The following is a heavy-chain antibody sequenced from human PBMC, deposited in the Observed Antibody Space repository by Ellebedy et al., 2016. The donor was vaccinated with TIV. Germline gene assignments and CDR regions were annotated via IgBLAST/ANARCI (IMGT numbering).Heavy chain of an antibody. V-gene: IGHV1-69*13. CDR3: ARVPEGDYGDYAGYYYGMDV. CDR2: IIPIFGTA. D-gene: IGHD4-17*01. J-gene: IGHJ6*02. Sequence: AASVKVSCKASGGTFSSYAISWVRQAPGQGLEWMGGIIPIFGTANYAQKFQGRVTITADESTSTAYMELSSLRSEDTAVYYCARVPEGDYGDYAGYYYGMDVWGQGTTVTVSS. CDR1: GGTFSSYA.